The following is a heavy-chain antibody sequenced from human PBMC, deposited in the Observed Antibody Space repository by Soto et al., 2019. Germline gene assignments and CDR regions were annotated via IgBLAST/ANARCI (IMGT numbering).Heavy chain of an antibody. Sequence: QVQLVESGGGVVQPGRSLRLSCAASGFTFSSYGMHWVRQAPGKGLEWVAVIWYDGSNKYYADSVKGRFTISRDNSKNTLYRQMNSLRAEDTAVYYCAREDFDSYYFDYWGQGTLVTVSS. J-gene: IGHJ4*02. CDR2: IWYDGSNK. CDR3: AREDFDSYYFDY. CDR1: GFTFSSYG. V-gene: IGHV3-33*01. D-gene: IGHD3-9*01.